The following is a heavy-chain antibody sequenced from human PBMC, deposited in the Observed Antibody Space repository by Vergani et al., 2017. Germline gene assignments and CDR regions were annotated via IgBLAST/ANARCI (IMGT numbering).Heavy chain of an antibody. V-gene: IGHV3-23*01. J-gene: IGHJ6*02. D-gene: IGHD5-12*01. CDR1: GFTFSSYA. CDR3: AKANPRNSGYDYLYYYHAMDV. CDR2: ISGSGGST. Sequence: EVQLLESGGGLVQPGGSLRLSCAASGFTFSSYAMSWVRQAPGKGLEWVSTISGSGGSTYYADSVKGRFTISRDNSKNTLYLQMNSLTAEDTAVYYCAKANPRNSGYDYLYYYHAMDVWGQGTTVTVSS.